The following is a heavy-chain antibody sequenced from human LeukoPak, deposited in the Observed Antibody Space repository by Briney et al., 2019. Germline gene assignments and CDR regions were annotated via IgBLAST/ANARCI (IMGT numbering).Heavy chain of an antibody. CDR2: ISWNSGSI. CDR1: GFTFDDYA. Sequence: GGSLRLSCAASGFTFDDYAMHWVRQAPGKGLEWVSGISWNSGSIGYADSVKGRFTISRDNAKNSLYLQMNSLRAEDTAVYYCAKGPRVAGTSYFDYWGQGTLVTVSS. J-gene: IGHJ4*02. CDR3: AKGPRVAGTSYFDY. V-gene: IGHV3-9*01. D-gene: IGHD6-19*01.